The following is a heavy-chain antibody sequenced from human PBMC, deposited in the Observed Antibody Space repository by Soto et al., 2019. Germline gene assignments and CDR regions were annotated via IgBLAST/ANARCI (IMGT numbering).Heavy chain of an antibody. CDR2: INPKSGGT. CDR3: ARGDSTDCSNGVCSFFYNHDMDV. V-gene: IGHV1-2*04. Sequence: ASVKVSCKASGYSFTDYHIHWVRQAPGQGLDWLGRINPKSGGTSTAQKFQGWVTMTTDTSISTASMELTRLTSDDTAIYYCARGDSTDCSNGVCSFFYNHDMDVWGQGTTVTVSS. CDR1: GYSFTDYH. D-gene: IGHD2-8*01. J-gene: IGHJ6*02.